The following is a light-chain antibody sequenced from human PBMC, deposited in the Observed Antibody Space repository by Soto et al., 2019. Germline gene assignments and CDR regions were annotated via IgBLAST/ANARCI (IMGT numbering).Light chain of an antibody. CDR1: SSDVGSYNL. CDR2: EDN. V-gene: IGLV2-23*01. Sequence: QSALTQPASVSGSPGQSITISCTGTSSDVGSYNLVSWYQQHPGKAPKLMIYEDNKRPSGVSNPFSGSKSGNTASLTISGLQSEDEADYFCCSYACSSTHVVFGGGTKLTVL. J-gene: IGLJ2*01. CDR3: CSYACSSTHVV.